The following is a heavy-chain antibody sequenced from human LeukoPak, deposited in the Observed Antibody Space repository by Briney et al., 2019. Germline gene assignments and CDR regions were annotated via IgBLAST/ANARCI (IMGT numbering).Heavy chain of an antibody. CDR3: AKVEDSSGYYLHFDN. CDR1: GFTFSSYA. CDR2: ISGSGGST. Sequence: GGSLRLSCAASGFTFSSYAMSWVRQAPGKGLEWVSAISGSGGSTYYADSVKGRFTISRDNSKNTLYLQMNSLRAEDTAVYYCAKVEDSSGYYLHFDNWGQGTLVTVSS. J-gene: IGHJ4*02. V-gene: IGHV3-23*01. D-gene: IGHD3-22*01.